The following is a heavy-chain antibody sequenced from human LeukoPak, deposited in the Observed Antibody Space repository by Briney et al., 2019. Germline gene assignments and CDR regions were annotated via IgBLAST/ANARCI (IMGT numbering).Heavy chain of an antibody. CDR2: IKQDGSEK. CDR1: GFTFSSYA. Sequence: GGSLRLSCAASGFTFSSYAMSWVRQAPGKGLEWVANIKQDGSEKHSVDSVKGRFTTSRDNAKNSLYLQMNSLRAEDTAMYYCARWSGSRHSVDYWGRGTLVTVSS. J-gene: IGHJ4*02. D-gene: IGHD1-26*01. CDR3: ARWSGSRHSVDY. V-gene: IGHV3-7*04.